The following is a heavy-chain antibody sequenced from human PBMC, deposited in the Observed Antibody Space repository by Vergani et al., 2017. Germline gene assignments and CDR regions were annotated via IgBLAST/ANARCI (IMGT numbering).Heavy chain of an antibody. CDR3: ARDGIVATITAWFDP. V-gene: IGHV3-30*07. J-gene: IGHJ5*02. Sequence: QVQLVESGGGVDQPGRSLRLSCASSGFIFSIYAMHWVRQPPGKGLEGVAVISYDGSTKYYADSVKGRFTISRDNSKNTLYLQMNSLRAEETAVYYCARDGIVATITAWFDPWGQGTLVTVSS. CDR2: ISYDGSTK. CDR1: GFIFSIYA. D-gene: IGHD5-12*01.